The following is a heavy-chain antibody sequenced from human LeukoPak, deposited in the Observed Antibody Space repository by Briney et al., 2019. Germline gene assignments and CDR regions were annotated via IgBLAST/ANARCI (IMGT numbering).Heavy chain of an antibody. CDR3: ARDGRAKTRNRFDP. CDR2: ISSSSGNI. V-gene: IGHV3-21*01. J-gene: IGHJ5*02. CDR1: GFTFSSYK. Sequence: GGSLRLSCVASGFTFSSYKMNWVRQAPGKGPEWVSSISSSSGNIAYADSVKGRFTISRDDARNSLYLHMNSLRAEDTAVYHCARDGRAKTRNRFDPWGQGTLVIVSS.